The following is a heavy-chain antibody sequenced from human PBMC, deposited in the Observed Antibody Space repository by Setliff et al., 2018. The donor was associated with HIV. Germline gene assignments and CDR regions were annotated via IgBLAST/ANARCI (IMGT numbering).Heavy chain of an antibody. J-gene: IGHJ5*02. CDR1: GYSFTSYT. CDR3: ARDRCNGIKCYLYNWFDP. Sequence: ASVKVSCKASGYSFTSYTIHWVRQAPGQRPEWMGWIKTDNGDTQYSQKFRDRVTITRDTSADTVYMELSSLRSEDTAVYYCARDRCNGIKCYLYNWFDPWGQGTLVTVSS. D-gene: IGHD2-15*01. CDR2: IKTDNGDT. V-gene: IGHV1-3*04.